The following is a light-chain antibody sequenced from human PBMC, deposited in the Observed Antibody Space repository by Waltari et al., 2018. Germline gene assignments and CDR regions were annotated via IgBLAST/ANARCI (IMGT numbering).Light chain of an antibody. Sequence: QSALTQPASVSGSPGQSITISCTGTSGDFGNYKFVSWYQQEPGRAPKLIAYDVSQRPSGVSNRFSGSKSGNTASLTISGVQAEDEADYYCSSYTTTSSWVFGGGTKLTVL. CDR3: SSYTTTSSWV. CDR1: SGDFGNYKF. J-gene: IGLJ3*02. V-gene: IGLV2-14*01. CDR2: DVS.